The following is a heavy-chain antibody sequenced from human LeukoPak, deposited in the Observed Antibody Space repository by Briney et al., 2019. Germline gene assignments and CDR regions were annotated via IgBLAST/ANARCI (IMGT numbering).Heavy chain of an antibody. J-gene: IGHJ4*02. CDR2: ISAYNVNT. CDR1: GYTFTSYG. V-gene: IGHV1-18*01. Sequence: ASVKVSCKASGYTFTSYGISWVRQDPGQGLEWMGWISAYNVNTNDAQKLQGRVTMTTDTSTTTAYMELRSLRSDDTAVYYCARVPVSGPGARFDYWGQGTLVTVSS. D-gene: IGHD4-11*01. CDR3: ARVPVSGPGARFDY.